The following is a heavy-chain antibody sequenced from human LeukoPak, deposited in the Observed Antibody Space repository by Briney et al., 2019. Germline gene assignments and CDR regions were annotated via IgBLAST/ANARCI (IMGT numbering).Heavy chain of an antibody. CDR1: GGTFSNYA. Sequence: SVKVSCKASGGTFSNYAISWVRRAPGQGLEWMRGIIPIFGTANYAQKFRGRVTITADKSTRTAYMELSSLRSEDTAVYYCARDGCGGSCFHYYYYSMDVWGKGTTVTISS. V-gene: IGHV1-69*06. CDR2: IIPIFGTA. D-gene: IGHD2-15*01. J-gene: IGHJ6*03. CDR3: ARDGCGGSCFHYYYYSMDV.